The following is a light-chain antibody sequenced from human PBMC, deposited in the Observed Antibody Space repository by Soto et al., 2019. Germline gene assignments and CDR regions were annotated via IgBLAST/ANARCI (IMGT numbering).Light chain of an antibody. Sequence: IVLSQSPATLSLSPGERATLSCRASQSVTSYLAWYQQRPGQAPRLLIYDASRRATGIPARFSGSGSGADFTLTISTLEPEDFAVYYCQQRSSWPITFGQGTRLE. CDR1: QSVTSY. CDR3: QQRSSWPIT. J-gene: IGKJ5*01. V-gene: IGKV3-11*01. CDR2: DAS.